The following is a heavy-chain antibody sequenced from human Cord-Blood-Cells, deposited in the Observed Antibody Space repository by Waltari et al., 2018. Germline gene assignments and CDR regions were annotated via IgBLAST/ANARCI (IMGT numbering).Heavy chain of an antibody. D-gene: IGHD3-10*01. Sequence: QLQLQESGPGLVKPSETLSLTCTVSGGSISSSSYYWGWIRQPPGKGLEWIGSIYYSGRTYYNPSLKSRVTISVDTSKNQFSLKLSSVTAADTAVYYCARHEGMWFDPWGQGTLVTVSS. CDR3: ARHEGMWFDP. V-gene: IGHV4-39*01. CDR1: GGSISSSSYY. CDR2: IYYSGRT. J-gene: IGHJ5*02.